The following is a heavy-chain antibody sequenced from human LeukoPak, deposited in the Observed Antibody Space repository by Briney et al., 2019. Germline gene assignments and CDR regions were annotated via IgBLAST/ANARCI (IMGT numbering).Heavy chain of an antibody. D-gene: IGHD3-16*01. CDR1: GFTVSDHY. J-gene: IGHJ3*02. Sequence: GGSLRLSCAASGFTVSDHYMNWVRQAPGKGLEWVSVMYSGGTIYYADSVKGRFTISRDNAKNSLYLQVNSLRAEDTAVYFCTREGVGGFDIWGQGAMVTVSS. V-gene: IGHV3-69-1*01. CDR3: TREGVGGFDI. CDR2: MYSGGTI.